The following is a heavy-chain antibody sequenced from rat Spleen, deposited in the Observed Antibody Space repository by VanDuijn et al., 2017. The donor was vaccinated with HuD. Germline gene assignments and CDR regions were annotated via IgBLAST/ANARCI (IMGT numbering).Heavy chain of an antibody. D-gene: IGHD1-4*01. J-gene: IGHJ3*01. V-gene: IGHV5-7*01. Sequence: EVQLVESGGGLVQPGRSLKLSCAASGFTFSDYNMAWVRQAPKKGLEWVTTISSDGITTYYRDSVKGRFTISRDNAKSTLYLQMDSLRSEDTATYYCARGSGTGFAYWGQGTLVTVSS. CDR1: GFTFSDYN. CDR2: ISSDGITT. CDR3: ARGSGTGFAY.